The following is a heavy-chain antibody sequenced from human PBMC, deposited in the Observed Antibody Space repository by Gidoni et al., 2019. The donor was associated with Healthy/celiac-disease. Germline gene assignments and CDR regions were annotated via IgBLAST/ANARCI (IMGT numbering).Heavy chain of an antibody. D-gene: IGHD1-1*01. CDR2: IYYSGST. J-gene: IGHJ4*02. Sequence: QVQLQESGPGLVKPSETLSLTCTVSGGSVSSGSYYWSWIRQPPGKGLEWIGDIYYSGSTNYNPSLKSRVTISVDTSKNQFSLKLSSVTAADTAVYYCARDSIGNGFDYWGQGTLVTVSS. V-gene: IGHV4-61*01. CDR3: ARDSIGNGFDY. CDR1: GGSVSSGSYY.